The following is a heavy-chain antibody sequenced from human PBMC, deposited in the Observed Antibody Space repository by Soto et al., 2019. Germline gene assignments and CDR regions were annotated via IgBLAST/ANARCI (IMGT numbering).Heavy chain of an antibody. D-gene: IGHD4-4*01. CDR1: GLSFSDQF. J-gene: IGHJ4*02. CDR3: VSTATGYHFDY. V-gene: IGHV3-72*01. CDR2: IRNKANSNSI. Sequence: GGSLRLSCVVAGLSFSDQFMDWVRQAPGKGLEWVSRIRNKANSNSIEYAASVRGRFTISRDDSKNSLFLHLNSLKSEDTAVYYCVSTATGYHFDYWGQGT.